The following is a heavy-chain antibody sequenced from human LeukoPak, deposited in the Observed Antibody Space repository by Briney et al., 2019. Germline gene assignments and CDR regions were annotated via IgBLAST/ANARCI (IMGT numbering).Heavy chain of an antibody. Sequence: ASVKVSCKASGYTFTSYYMHWVRQAPGQGLEWMGIINPSGGSTSYAQKFQGRVTMTRDMSTSTVYMELSSLRSEDTAVYYCAGKAARFAFDIWGQGTMVTVSS. CDR3: AGKAARFAFDI. CDR2: INPSGGST. V-gene: IGHV1-46*01. CDR1: GYTFTSYY. J-gene: IGHJ3*02. D-gene: IGHD6-6*01.